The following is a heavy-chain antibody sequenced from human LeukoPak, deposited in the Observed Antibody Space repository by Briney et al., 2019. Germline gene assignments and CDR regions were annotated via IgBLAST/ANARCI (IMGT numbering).Heavy chain of an antibody. J-gene: IGHJ4*02. D-gene: IGHD6-13*01. Sequence: PGGSLRLSCVVSGIPFSDYYMNWIQQAAGEGLEWISYISSSSSYTDYADSVKGRFTISRDNAKSALYLQMNSLRLEDTAVYYCAAGTAADFWGQGTLVTVSS. CDR1: GIPFSDYY. CDR3: AAGTAADF. V-gene: IGHV3-11*03. CDR2: ISSSSSYT.